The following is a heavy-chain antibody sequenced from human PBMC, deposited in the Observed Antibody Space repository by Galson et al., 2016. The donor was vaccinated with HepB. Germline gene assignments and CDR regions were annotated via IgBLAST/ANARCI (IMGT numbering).Heavy chain of an antibody. J-gene: IGHJ6*02. CDR3: AGSGYDLTYYDMDV. CDR2: ISSSGETI. V-gene: IGHV3-48*02. Sequence: SLRLSCAGSGFTFSRYTLNWVRQAPGKGLEWVSYISSSGETIYYADSVRGRFTVSRDNVKKSLYLHMDSLREEDTAVYYCAGSGYDLTYYDMDVWGQGIMVTVSS. CDR1: GFTFSRYT. D-gene: IGHD5-12*01.